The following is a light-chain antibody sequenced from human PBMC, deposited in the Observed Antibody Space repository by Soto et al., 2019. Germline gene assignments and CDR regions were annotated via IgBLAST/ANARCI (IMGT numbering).Light chain of an antibody. CDR2: EVS. V-gene: IGLV2-18*01. CDR1: SSDVGSYNR. CDR3: SLYTSSSTYYV. J-gene: IGLJ1*01. Sequence: QSALTQPPSVSGSPGQSVTISCTGTSSDVGSYNRVSWYQQPPGTAPKLMIYEVSNRPSGVPDRFSGSKSGNTASLIISGLQAEDEADYYCSLYTSSSTYYVFGTGTKLTVL.